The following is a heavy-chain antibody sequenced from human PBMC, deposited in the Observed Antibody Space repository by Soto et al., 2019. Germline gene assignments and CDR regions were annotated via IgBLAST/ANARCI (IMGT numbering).Heavy chain of an antibody. CDR1: GGSISSSSYY. CDR2: IYYSGST. CDR3: ARRNYDILTGYYFFVWFDP. J-gene: IGHJ5*02. Sequence: SETLSLTCTVSGGSISSSSYYWGWIRQPPGKGLEWIGSIYYSGSTYYNPSLKSRVTISVDTSKNQFSLKLSSVTAADTAVYYCARRNYDILTGYYFFVWFDPWCQGTLVTVSS. V-gene: IGHV4-39*01. D-gene: IGHD3-9*01.